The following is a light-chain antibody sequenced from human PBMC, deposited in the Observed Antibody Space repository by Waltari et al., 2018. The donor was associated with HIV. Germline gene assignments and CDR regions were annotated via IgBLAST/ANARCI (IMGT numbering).Light chain of an antibody. CDR1: LGVNTY. CDR3: QQLNSYPLT. J-gene: IGKJ4*02. V-gene: IGKV1-9*01. CDR2: SAS. Sequence: DIHLTQSRSFLSASVGHTVTITCRASLGVNTYLAWYQQRPGEVPKLLIYSASTLKTGVPSRFSGSGSGTEFSLTISGLQPEDLATYYCQQLNSYPLTFGGGTTLEIK.